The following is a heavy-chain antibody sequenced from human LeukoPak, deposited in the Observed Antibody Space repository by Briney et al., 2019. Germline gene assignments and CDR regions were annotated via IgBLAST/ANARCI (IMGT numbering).Heavy chain of an antibody. V-gene: IGHV5-51*01. Sequence: GESLKISCKGSGYSFTSYWIGWVRQMPGKGLEWMGIIYPGDSDTRYSPSFQGQVTISADKSISTAYLQWSSLKASDTAMYYCARRSIQHCSSTRCFDAFDIWGQGTMVTVSS. CDR2: IYPGDSDT. CDR3: ARRSIQHCSSTRCFDAFDI. D-gene: IGHD2-2*01. CDR1: GYSFTSYW. J-gene: IGHJ3*02.